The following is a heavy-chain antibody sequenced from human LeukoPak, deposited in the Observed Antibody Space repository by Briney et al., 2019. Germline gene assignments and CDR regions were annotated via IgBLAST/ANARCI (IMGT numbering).Heavy chain of an antibody. J-gene: IGHJ4*02. CDR2: VYYSGST. Sequence: SETLSLTCTVSGGSISSSSYYWGWIRQPPGKGLEWIGSVYYSGSTYFNPPLKSRVSISVDTSKNQFSLNLSSVTAADTAVYYCARLRRSSGSYQEWGQGALVTVSS. V-gene: IGHV4-39*01. D-gene: IGHD1-26*01. CDR1: GGSISSSSYY. CDR3: ARLRRSSGSYQE.